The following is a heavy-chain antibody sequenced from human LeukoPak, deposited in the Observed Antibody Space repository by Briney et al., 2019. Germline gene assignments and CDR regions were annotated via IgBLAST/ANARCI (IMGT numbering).Heavy chain of an antibody. CDR1: GGSISTHS. V-gene: IGHV4-59*08. CDR2: THYSGST. J-gene: IGHJ4*02. Sequence: SETLSLTCTVSGGSISTHSWTWIRQSPGKGLEWMGYTHYSGSTNHNPSLKSRLTISVDTSKNQFSLKLSSVTAADTAVYYCASLIYDSSGYYFDSWGQGTLVTVSS. CDR3: ASLIYDSSGYYFDS. D-gene: IGHD3-22*01.